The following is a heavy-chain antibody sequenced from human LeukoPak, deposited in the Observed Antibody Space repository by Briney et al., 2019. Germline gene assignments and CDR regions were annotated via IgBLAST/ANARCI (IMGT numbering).Heavy chain of an antibody. CDR2: IYYSGST. Sequence: SETLSLTCTVSGGSISSYYWSWIRQPPGKGLEWIGYIYYSGSTNYNPSLKSRVTISVDTSKNQFSLKLSSVTAADTAVYYCARLFAFPHYDILTGYSNSLDLVWWFDPWGQGTLVTVSS. V-gene: IGHV4-59*08. CDR3: ARLFAFPHYDILTGYSNSLDLVWWFDP. J-gene: IGHJ5*02. CDR1: GGSISSYY. D-gene: IGHD3-9*01.